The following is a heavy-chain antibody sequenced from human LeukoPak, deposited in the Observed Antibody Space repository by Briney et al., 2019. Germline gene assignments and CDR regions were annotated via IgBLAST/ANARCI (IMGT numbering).Heavy chain of an antibody. CDR1: GFTIHNDW. J-gene: IGHJ4*02. CDR2: ASPDGSVT. V-gene: IGHV3-74*01. D-gene: IGHD3-10*01. CDR3: ARGVRGPDVY. Sequence: PGGSLRLSCVASGFTIHNDWMHWVRQAPGKGLVWVSQASPDGSVTSYADSVKGRFTISRDNAKNTLYLQMNSLTAEDTAVYFCARGVRGPDVYWGQGTLVTVSS.